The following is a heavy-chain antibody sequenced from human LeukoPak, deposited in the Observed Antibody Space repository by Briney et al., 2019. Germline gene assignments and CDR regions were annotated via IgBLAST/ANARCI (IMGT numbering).Heavy chain of an antibody. D-gene: IGHD3-10*01. CDR3: ARGELTFDY. V-gene: IGHV4-59*01. J-gene: IGHJ4*02. CDR2: IYYSGST. Sequence: KASETPSLTCTVSGGSISSYYWSWIRQPPGKGLEWIGYIYYSGSTNYNPSLKSRVTISVDTSKNQFSLKLSSVTAADTAVYYCARGELTFDYWGQGTLVTVSS. CDR1: GGSISSYY.